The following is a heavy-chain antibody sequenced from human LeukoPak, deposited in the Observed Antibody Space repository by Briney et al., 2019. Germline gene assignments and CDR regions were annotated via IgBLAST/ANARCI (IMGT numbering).Heavy chain of an antibody. D-gene: IGHD2-2*01. J-gene: IGHJ4*02. CDR2: INPNSGGT. Sequence: ASVKVSCKASGYTFTDYYMHWVRQAPGQGLEWMGWINPNSGGTNYAQKFQGRVTMTRDTSITTAYMELSSLRSEDTAIYYCARDCSSTRCQGPVFDNWGQGTLVTVSS. CDR3: ARDCSSTRCQGPVFDN. CDR1: GYTFTDYY. V-gene: IGHV1-2*02.